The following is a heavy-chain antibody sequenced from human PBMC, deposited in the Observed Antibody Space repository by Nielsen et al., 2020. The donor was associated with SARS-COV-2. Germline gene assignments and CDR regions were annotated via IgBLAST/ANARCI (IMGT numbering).Heavy chain of an antibody. Sequence: GGPLRLSCAASGFTFSSYGMHWVRQAPGKGLEWVAVISYDGSNKYYADSVKGRFTIARDNAKNSLYLQMNSLRAEDTAVYYCAKRGGGAVAGTYYFDYWGQGTLVTVSS. CDR3: AKRGGGAVAGTYYFDY. CDR2: ISYDGSNK. D-gene: IGHD6-19*01. V-gene: IGHV3-30*18. J-gene: IGHJ4*02. CDR1: GFTFSSYG.